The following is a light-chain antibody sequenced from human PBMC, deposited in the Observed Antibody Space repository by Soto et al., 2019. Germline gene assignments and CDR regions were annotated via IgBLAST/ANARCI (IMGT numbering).Light chain of an antibody. J-gene: IGKJ4*01. Sequence: EIVLTQSPATLSLSPGERATLSCRASQSVSSYLAWYQKKPGQAPRLLIYDASNRATCIPARFSGSGSGTDFTLTISSLDPEDFAVYYCQQRSDWPSTFGEGTSVEIK. CDR2: DAS. V-gene: IGKV3-11*01. CDR1: QSVSSY. CDR3: QQRSDWPST.